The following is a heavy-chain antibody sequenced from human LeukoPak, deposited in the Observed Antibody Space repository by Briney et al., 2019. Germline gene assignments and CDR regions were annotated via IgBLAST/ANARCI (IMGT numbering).Heavy chain of an antibody. Sequence: SETLSLTCTVSGGSISSYYWSWIRQPPGKGLEWIGSIYYSGSTYYNPSLKSRVTISVDTSKNQFSLKLSSVTAADTAVYYCARLFSDWGQGTLVTVSS. V-gene: IGHV4-59*05. J-gene: IGHJ4*02. D-gene: IGHD2-21*01. CDR3: ARLFSD. CDR1: GGSISSYY. CDR2: IYYSGST.